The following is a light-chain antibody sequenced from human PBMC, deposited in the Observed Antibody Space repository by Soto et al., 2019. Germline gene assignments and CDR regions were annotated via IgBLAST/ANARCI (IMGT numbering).Light chain of an antibody. V-gene: IGKV3-20*01. CDR2: GTS. Sequence: EIVLTQSPGTLSVSPGERATLSCRASQTISSSYLAWYRQKPGQAPSLLIYGTSSRATGIPDRFSGSGSGTDFTLTISRLEPHDSSIYYSPHYRRSTFGQGTKVQIK. J-gene: IGKJ1*01. CDR1: QTISSSY. CDR3: PHYRRST.